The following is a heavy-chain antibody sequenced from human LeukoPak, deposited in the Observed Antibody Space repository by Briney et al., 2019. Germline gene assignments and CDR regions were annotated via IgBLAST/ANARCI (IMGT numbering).Heavy chain of an antibody. CDR2: IELDGSAK. CDR3: ARDTGYHNYGSA. J-gene: IGHJ5*02. V-gene: IGHV3-7*01. CDR1: GFTFSNFW. D-gene: IGHD3-10*01. Sequence: GGSLRLSCAASGFTFSNFWMSWVRQAPGKGLEWVANIELDGSAKFYQDSVKGRFTISRDNAKNSLYLQMNSLRAEDTAVYYCARDTGYHNYGSAWGQGTLVTVSS.